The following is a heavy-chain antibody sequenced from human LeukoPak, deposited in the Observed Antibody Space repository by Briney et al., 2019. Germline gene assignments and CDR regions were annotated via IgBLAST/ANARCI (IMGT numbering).Heavy chain of an antibody. D-gene: IGHD1-14*01. CDR1: GGSFSGYY. CDR2: INHSGST. V-gene: IGHV4-34*01. J-gene: IGHJ4*02. Sequence: SETLSLTCAVYGGSFSGYYWSWIRQPPGKGLEWIGEINHSGSTNYNPSLKSRVTISVDTSKNQFPLKLSSVTAADTAVYYCARALRTKNDYWGQGTLVTVSS. CDR3: ARALRTKNDY.